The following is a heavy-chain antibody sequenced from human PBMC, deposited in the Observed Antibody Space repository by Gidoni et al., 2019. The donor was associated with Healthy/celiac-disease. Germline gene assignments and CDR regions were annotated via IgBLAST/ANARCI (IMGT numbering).Heavy chain of an antibody. CDR1: VGTFSSYA. CDR3: ARANSSGWYYGGDY. D-gene: IGHD6-19*01. J-gene: IGHJ4*02. Sequence: QVQLVQSGAELKKPGSSLKVSCQASVGTFSSYAISWVRQAPGQGLEWMGGIIAIFGTANYAQKFQGRVTITADESTSTADMELSSLRSEDTAVYYCARANSSGWYYGGDYWGQGTLVTVSS. V-gene: IGHV1-69*01. CDR2: IIAIFGTA.